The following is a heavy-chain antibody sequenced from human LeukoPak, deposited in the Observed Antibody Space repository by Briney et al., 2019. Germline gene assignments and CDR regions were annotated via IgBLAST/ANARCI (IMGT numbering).Heavy chain of an antibody. CDR1: GGSISSYY. J-gene: IGHJ6*02. CDR2: IYYSGST. CDR3: ARARGYSYGRGDYYYYYGMDV. D-gene: IGHD5-18*01. V-gene: IGHV4-59*01. Sequence: SETPSLTCTVSGGSISSYYWSWIRQPPGKGLEWIGYIYYSGSTNYNPSLKSRVTISVDTSKNQFSLKLSSVTAADTAVYYCARARGYSYGRGDYYYYYGMDVWGQGTTVTVSS.